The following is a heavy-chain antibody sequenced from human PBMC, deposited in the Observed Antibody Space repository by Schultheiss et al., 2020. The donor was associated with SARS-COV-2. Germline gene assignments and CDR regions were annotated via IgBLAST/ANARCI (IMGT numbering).Heavy chain of an antibody. J-gene: IGHJ5*02. V-gene: IGHV1-46*01. CDR2: INPSGGST. CDR3: AREGSGGNWFDP. CDR1: GGTFSSYA. D-gene: IGHD2-15*01. Sequence: ASVKVSCKASGGTFSSYAISWVRQAPGQGLEWMGIINPSGGSTSYAQKFQGRVTMTRDTSTSTVYMELSSLRSEDTAVYYCAREGSGGNWFDPWGQGTLVTVSS.